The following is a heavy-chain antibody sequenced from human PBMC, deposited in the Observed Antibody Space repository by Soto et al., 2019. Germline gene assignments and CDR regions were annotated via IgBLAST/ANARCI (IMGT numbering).Heavy chain of an antibody. Sequence: QVQLVQSGAEVKKPGASVKVSCKASGYTFTSYAMHWVRQAPGQRLEWMGWINAGNGNTKYSQKFQGRVTITRDTSASKAYMELSILRSEDTAVYYCARGPGGHDGPGDYWGQRTLVTVSS. CDR2: INAGNGNT. V-gene: IGHV1-3*01. D-gene: IGHD2-15*01. CDR3: ARGPGGHDGPGDY. J-gene: IGHJ4*02. CDR1: GYTFTSYA.